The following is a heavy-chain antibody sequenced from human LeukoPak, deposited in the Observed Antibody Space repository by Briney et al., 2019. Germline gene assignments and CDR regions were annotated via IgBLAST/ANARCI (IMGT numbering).Heavy chain of an antibody. Sequence: SETLPLTCTVSGFSISSYYWSWIRQPPGKGLEWIGYIYYNGNTNYNPSLKSRVTISVDTSKNQFSLMLTSVTAADTAVYYCATHRYSYANFDYWGQGTLVTVSS. CDR2: IYYNGNT. D-gene: IGHD5-18*01. J-gene: IGHJ4*02. V-gene: IGHV4-59*08. CDR3: ATHRYSYANFDY. CDR1: GFSISSYY.